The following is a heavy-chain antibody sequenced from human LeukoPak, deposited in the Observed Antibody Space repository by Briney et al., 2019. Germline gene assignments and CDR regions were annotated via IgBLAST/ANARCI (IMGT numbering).Heavy chain of an antibody. CDR2: IYYSGST. D-gene: IGHD3-3*01. Sequence: SQTLSLTCTVSGGSISSGGYYWSWIRQHPGKGLEWIGYIYYSGSTNYNPSLKSRVTISVDTSKNQFSLKLSSVTAADTAVYYCARATSYYDFWSGYDYFYGMDVWGQGTTVTVSS. CDR3: ARATSYYDFWSGYDYFYGMDV. J-gene: IGHJ6*02. CDR1: GGSISSGGYY. V-gene: IGHV4-61*08.